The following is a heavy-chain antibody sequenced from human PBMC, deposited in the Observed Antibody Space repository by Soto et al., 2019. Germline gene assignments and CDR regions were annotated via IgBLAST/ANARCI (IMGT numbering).Heavy chain of an antibody. V-gene: IGHV4-31*03. CDR1: GGSISSDGYY. D-gene: IGHD6-13*01. Sequence: TLSLTCTVSGGSISSDGYYWTWIRQHPGKGLEWIGNIHYSGSTYYSPSLMSRLTISVDTSKSQFSLKLSSVTAADTAVYYCAAGPNLYFFDYWGQGTLVTVSS. CDR2: IHYSGST. CDR3: AAGPNLYFFDY. J-gene: IGHJ4*02.